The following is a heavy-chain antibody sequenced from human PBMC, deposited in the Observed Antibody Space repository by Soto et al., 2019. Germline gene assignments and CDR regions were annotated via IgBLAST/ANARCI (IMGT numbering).Heavy chain of an antibody. CDR2: IHSSGST. CDR1: DGSISSSTYS. V-gene: IGHV4-39*07. Sequence: SETLSLTCTVSDGSISSSTYSWGWIRQPPGKGLEWIGSIHSSGSTYYNPSLKSRVTISVDTSKNQFSLKLSSVTAADTAVYYCAREVVITNWFDPWGQGTLVTVSS. D-gene: IGHD3-22*01. J-gene: IGHJ5*02. CDR3: AREVVITNWFDP.